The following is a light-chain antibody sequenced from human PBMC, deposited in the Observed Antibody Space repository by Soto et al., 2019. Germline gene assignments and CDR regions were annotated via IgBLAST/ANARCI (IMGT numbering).Light chain of an antibody. J-gene: IGKJ5*01. CDR2: GAS. Sequence: DIVLTQSPGTLSLSPGERATLSCSAGRTLSPNYLAWCQQKPGHTPRLLLYGASTRATGIPARCSGSGSGTAFTLTTSSLQSEDFAVYYCQQYNNWHPITFGQGTRLEIK. V-gene: IGKV3-15*01. CDR1: RTLSPN. CDR3: QQYNNWHPIT.